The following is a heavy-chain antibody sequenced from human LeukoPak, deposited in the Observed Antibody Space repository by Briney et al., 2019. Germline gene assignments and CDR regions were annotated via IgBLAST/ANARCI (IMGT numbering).Heavy chain of an antibody. CDR3: VRDYWGSLDY. J-gene: IGHJ4*02. CDR1: GVSVSTTYI. D-gene: IGHD7-27*01. Sequence: NASETLSLTCTVSGVSVSTTYIWGWVRRPPGKGLEWIGYNGNNNYNPSLKRRATISLDTSKNQFSLKLHSVTDADTAVYYCVRDYWGSLDYWGQGTLVTVSS. V-gene: IGHV4-61*01. CDR2: NGNN.